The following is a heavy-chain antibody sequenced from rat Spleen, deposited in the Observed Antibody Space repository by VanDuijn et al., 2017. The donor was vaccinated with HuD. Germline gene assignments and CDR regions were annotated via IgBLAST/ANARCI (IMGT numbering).Heavy chain of an antibody. D-gene: IGHD1-4*01. V-gene: IGHV5-25*01. CDR1: GFTFSNYY. CDR3: ARETGYNSYFDY. Sequence: EVQLVESGGGLVQPGRSLKLSCAASGFTFSNYYMAWVRQAPTKGLEWVAYISTGGGNTYYRDSVKGRFTISRDNAKNTLYLQMDSLRSEDTATYYCARETGYNSYFDYWGQGVMVTVSS. J-gene: IGHJ2*01. CDR2: ISTGGGNT.